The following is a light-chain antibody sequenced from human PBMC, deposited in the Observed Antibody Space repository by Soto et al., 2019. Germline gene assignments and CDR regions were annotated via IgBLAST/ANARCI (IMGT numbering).Light chain of an antibody. CDR1: QSISSW. Sequence: DIQMTQSPSTLSASVGDRVTITCRASQSISSWLAWYEQKPGKAPKLLIYKASSLESGVPSRFSGSGSGTEFTLTISSLQRDDFATYYCQQYNSYPEFGQGTKVAIK. CDR3: QQYNSYPE. CDR2: KAS. V-gene: IGKV1-5*03. J-gene: IGKJ1*01.